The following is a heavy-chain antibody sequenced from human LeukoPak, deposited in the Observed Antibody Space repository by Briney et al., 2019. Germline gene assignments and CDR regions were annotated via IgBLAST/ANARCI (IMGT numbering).Heavy chain of an antibody. V-gene: IGHV3-53*01. CDR1: GFTVSSNY. Sequence: GGSLRLSCAASGFTVSSNYMSWVRQAPGKGLEWVSLIYSGGVTYYADSVKGRFIISRDNSKNTLFLQMNSLRPEDTAVYYCARGLRYSSSWYNFDYWGQGTLVTVSS. D-gene: IGHD6-13*01. CDR2: IYSGGVT. CDR3: ARGLRYSSSWYNFDY. J-gene: IGHJ4*02.